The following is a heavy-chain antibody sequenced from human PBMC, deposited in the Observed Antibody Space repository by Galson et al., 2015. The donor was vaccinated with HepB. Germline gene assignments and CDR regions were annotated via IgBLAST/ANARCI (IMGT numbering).Heavy chain of an antibody. CDR3: SRIMLARASPSANSCRY. CDR2: IFKTGTT. D-gene: IGHD3-10*01. Sequence: ETLSLTCSVSGGSIGNYYWSWIRQSPGKGLEYIGQIFKTGTTYYNPSLKSRATISLDTSRNQFSLEVTSLTAAVTAVYYCSRIMLARASPSANSCRYWAHCLLVTGPS. CDR1: GGSIGNYY. V-gene: IGHV4-59*01. J-gene: IGHJ1*01.